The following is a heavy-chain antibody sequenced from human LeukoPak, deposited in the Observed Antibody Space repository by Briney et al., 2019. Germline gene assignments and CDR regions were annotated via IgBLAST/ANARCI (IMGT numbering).Heavy chain of an antibody. CDR3: ARLLAGCPGGRCRAHFDY. J-gene: IGHJ4*02. CDR2: IYYGGST. CDR1: GDSINSNY. D-gene: IGHD2-15*01. Sequence: SETLSLTCIVSGDSINSNYWSWMRQPPGKGLEWSGYIYYGGSTNYNPSLKSRVSMSVDTSKNQFSPNLSSVTAADPAVYHCARLLAGCPGGRCRAHFDYWGQGTLATVSS. V-gene: IGHV4-59*01.